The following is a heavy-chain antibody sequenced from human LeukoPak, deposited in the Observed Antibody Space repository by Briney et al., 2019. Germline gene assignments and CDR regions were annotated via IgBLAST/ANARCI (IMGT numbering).Heavy chain of an antibody. D-gene: IGHD2-21*02. CDR2: IYSSGTT. V-gene: IGHV4-4*07. Sequence: PSETLSLTCTVSGGSISSYYWNWIRQPAGKGLEWIGRIYSSGTTSYNSSLKSRVTMSVDTSKNQFSLKLSSVTAADTAVYYCARHAYCGGDCFGGAFEIWGQGTMVTVSS. J-gene: IGHJ3*02. CDR3: ARHAYCGGDCFGGAFEI. CDR1: GGSISSYY.